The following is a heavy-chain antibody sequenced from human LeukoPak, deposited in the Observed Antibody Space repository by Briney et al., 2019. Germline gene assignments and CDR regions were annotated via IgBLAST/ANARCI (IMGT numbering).Heavy chain of an antibody. D-gene: IGHD3-22*01. Sequence: PSETLSLTCTVSGGSISSYYWSWIRQPPGKGLEWIGYIYYSGSTNYNPSLKSRVTISVDTSKNQFSLKLSSVTAADTAVYYCARHRGYDSSGYYFPDAFDIWGQGTMVTVSS. J-gene: IGHJ3*02. V-gene: IGHV4-59*08. CDR1: GGSISSYY. CDR2: IYYSGST. CDR3: ARHRGYDSSGYYFPDAFDI.